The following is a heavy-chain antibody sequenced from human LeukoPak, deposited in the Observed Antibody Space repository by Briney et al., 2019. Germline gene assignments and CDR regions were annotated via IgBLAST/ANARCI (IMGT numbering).Heavy chain of an antibody. CDR1: GFTFSSSA. J-gene: IGHJ4*02. CDR2: ISASGGST. CDR3: AKDPPYGSYFDY. D-gene: IGHD4-17*01. V-gene: IGHV3-23*01. Sequence: GGSLRLSCAASGFTFSSSAMSWVRQVPGKGLEWVSGISASGGSTYYADSVKGRFTISRDNSKNTLYLQMNSLRAEDTAVYYCAKDPPYGSYFDYWGQGTLVTVSS.